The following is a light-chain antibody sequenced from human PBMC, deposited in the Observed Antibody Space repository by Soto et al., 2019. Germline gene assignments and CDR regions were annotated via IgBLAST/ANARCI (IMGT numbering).Light chain of an antibody. CDR1: QSISSW. Sequence: DIRMTQSPSTLSASVGDRVTITCRASQSISSWLAWYQQKLGRAPRLLIYDASSLESGVPSRFSGRGSGTDFTLTISSLQPEDFATYYCQQLNSDPSFGQGTRLEIK. CDR2: DAS. CDR3: QQLNSDPS. V-gene: IGKV1-5*01. J-gene: IGKJ5*01.